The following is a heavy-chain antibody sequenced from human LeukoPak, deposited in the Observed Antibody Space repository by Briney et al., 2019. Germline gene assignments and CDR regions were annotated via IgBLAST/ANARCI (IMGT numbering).Heavy chain of an antibody. CDR3: ARDSGSSEGIAY. V-gene: IGHV4-59*12. CDR2: IYYSGST. J-gene: IGHJ4*02. Sequence: SETLSLTCTVSGGSISSYYWSWIRQPPGKGLEWIGSIYYSGSTYYNPSLKSRVTISVDTSKNQFSLKLSSVTAADTAVYYCARDSGSSEGIAYWGQGTLVTVSS. D-gene: IGHD1-26*01. CDR1: GGSISSYY.